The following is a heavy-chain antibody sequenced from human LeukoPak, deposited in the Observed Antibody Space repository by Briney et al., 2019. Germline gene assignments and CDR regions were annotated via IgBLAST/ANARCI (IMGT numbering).Heavy chain of an antibody. V-gene: IGHV4-38-2*02. Sequence: SETLSLTCTVSGYSISSGYYWGWIRQSPGKGLEWIGSIYNSGSTYYNPSLKSRVTISIDTSKNQFSLKLSSVTAADTAVYYCAREYRSSWYLDWFDPWGQGTLVTVSS. D-gene: IGHD6-13*01. CDR1: GYSISSGYY. J-gene: IGHJ5*02. CDR3: AREYRSSWYLDWFDP. CDR2: IYNSGST.